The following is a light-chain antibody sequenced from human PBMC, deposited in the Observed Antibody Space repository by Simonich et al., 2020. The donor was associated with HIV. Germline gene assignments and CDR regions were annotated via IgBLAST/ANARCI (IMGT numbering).Light chain of an antibody. V-gene: IGKV3-11*01. CDR1: QSVSSY. J-gene: IGKJ5*01. CDR2: DAS. Sequence: EIVLTQSPATLSLSPGERATLSCRASQSVSSYLAWYQQKPGQAPRLRIYDASNRATCIPARFSGSGSGTDFTLTISSLEPEDFAVYYCQQRSNWPITFGQGTRLEIK. CDR3: QQRSNWPIT.